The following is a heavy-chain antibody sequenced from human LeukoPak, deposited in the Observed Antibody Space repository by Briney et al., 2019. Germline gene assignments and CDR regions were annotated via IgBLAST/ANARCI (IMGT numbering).Heavy chain of an antibody. CDR1: SGSISSGGYY. V-gene: IGHV4-31*03. Sequence: PSETLSLTCTVSSGSISSGGYYWSWIRQHPGKGLEWIGYIYYSGSTYYNPSLKSRVTISVDTSKNQFSLKLSSVTAADTAVYYCARTSRHFYGSGTNLTPCPAGMDVWGQGTTVTVSS. CDR2: IYYSGST. CDR3: ARTSRHFYGSGTNLTPCPAGMDV. J-gene: IGHJ6*02. D-gene: IGHD3-10*01.